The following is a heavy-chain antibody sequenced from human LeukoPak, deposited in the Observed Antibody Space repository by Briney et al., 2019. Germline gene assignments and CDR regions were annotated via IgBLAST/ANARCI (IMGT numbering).Heavy chain of an antibody. J-gene: IGHJ6*03. Sequence: GGSLRLSCAASGFTFSSYGMHWVRQAPGKGLEWVAVISYDGSNKYYADSVKGRFTISRDNSKNTLYLQMNSLRAEDTAVYYCVGYGSGSYYNYYMDVWGKGTTVTVSS. CDR1: GFTFSSYG. V-gene: IGHV3-30*03. D-gene: IGHD3-10*01. CDR2: ISYDGSNK. CDR3: VGYGSGSYYNYYMDV.